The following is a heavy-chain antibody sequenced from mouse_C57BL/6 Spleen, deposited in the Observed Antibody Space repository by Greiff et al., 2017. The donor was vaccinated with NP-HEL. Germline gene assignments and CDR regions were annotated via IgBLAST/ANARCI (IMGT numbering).Heavy chain of an antibody. CDR1: GFTFTDYY. J-gene: IGHJ3*01. CDR3: ARGAY. V-gene: IGHV7-3*01. Sequence: EVKLMESGGGLVQPGGSLSLSCAASGFTFTDYYMSWVRQPPGKALEWLGFIRNKANGYTTEYSASVKGRFTISRENSQSIRYLKMKALGAEDSATYYCARGAYWGQGTLVTVSA. CDR2: IRNKANGYTT.